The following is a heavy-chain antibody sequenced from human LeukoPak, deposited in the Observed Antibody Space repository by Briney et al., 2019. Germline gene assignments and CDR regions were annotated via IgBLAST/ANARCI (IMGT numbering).Heavy chain of an antibody. V-gene: IGHV4-39*07. J-gene: IGHJ4*02. CDR3: ASLVRGDIDY. CDR2: IHHSGST. CDR1: GGSIVSSTFY. Sequence: SETLSLTCSVSGGSIVSSTFYWGWVRQPPGKGLEWIGIIHHSGSTYYNPSLKSRVTISVDTSKNQFSLKLSSVTAADTAVYYCASLVRGDIDYWGQGTLVTVSS. D-gene: IGHD3-10*01.